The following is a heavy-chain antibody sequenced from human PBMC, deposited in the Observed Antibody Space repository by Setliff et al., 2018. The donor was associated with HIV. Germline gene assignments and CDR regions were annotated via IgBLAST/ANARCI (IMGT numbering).Heavy chain of an antibody. V-gene: IGHV3-23*01. CDR1: GFSFSNYA. J-gene: IGHJ4*02. CDR3: ARFSGAGNFDS. CDR2: ISNSGGST. D-gene: IGHD6-19*01. Sequence: GGSLRLSCAASGFSFSNYAMSWVRQAPGKGLEWVSGISNSGGSTDYADSVKGRFTISRDNSKNTLYPQMNSLRVEDTAVYYCARFSGAGNFDSWGQGTLVTVSS.